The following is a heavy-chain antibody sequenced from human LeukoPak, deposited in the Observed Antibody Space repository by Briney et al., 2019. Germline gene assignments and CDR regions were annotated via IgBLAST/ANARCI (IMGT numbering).Heavy chain of an antibody. CDR1: GFTFNTYS. CDR2: ITSTSSTV. V-gene: IGHV3-48*02. D-gene: IGHD5-24*01. CDR3: ARVGDGYSVNYFDF. Sequence: PGGSLRLSCAASGFTFNTYSMSWVRQAPGKGLEWVSYITSTSSTVYYADSVKGRFTVSRDNAKNSLYLQMNSLRDEDTAMVYCARVGDGYSVNYFDFWGQGTLVTVSS. J-gene: IGHJ4*02.